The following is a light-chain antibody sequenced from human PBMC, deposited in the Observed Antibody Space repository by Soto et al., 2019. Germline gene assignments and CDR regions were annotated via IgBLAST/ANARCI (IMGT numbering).Light chain of an antibody. CDR2: DAS. CDR1: QSVSSL. CDR3: QQRSNWPLT. V-gene: IGKV3-11*01. J-gene: IGKJ4*01. Sequence: EIVLKQSPATLSLSPGERATLSCRASQSVSSLLAWHQQKPGQAPRLLISDASNRATGIPARFSGSGSGTDFTLTISSLEPEDFAVYYCQQRSNWPLTFGGGTKVDIK.